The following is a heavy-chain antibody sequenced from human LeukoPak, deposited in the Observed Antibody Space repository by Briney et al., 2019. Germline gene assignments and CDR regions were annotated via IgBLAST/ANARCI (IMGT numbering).Heavy chain of an antibody. D-gene: IGHD6-13*01. CDR2: INPSGGST. J-gene: IGHJ5*02. V-gene: IGHV1-46*01. CDR3: ARDRGIAAAGTEGWFDP. CDR1: GYTFTSYY. Sequence: ASVKVSCKASGYTFTSYYMHWVRQAPGQGLEWMGIINPSGGSTSYAQKFQGRVTITRDTSASTAYMELSSLRSEDTAVYYCARDRGIAAAGTEGWFDPWGQGTLVTVSS.